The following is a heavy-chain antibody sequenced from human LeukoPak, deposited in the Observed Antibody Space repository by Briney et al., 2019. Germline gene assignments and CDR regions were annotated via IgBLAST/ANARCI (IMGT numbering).Heavy chain of an antibody. CDR3: ARAASYYYMDV. J-gene: IGHJ6*03. V-gene: IGHV1-69*05. Sequence: SVKVSCKASGYTITSYDINWVRQAPGQGLEWMGGIIPIFGTANYAQKFQGRVTITTDESTSTAYMELSSLRSEDTAVYYCARAASYYYMDVWGKGTTVTVSS. CDR2: IIPIFGTA. CDR1: GYTITSYD.